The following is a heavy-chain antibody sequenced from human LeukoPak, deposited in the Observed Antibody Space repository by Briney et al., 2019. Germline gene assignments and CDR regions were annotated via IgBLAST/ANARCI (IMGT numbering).Heavy chain of an antibody. Sequence: PGGSLRLSCAASGFTFSGSTMNWVRQAPGKGLEWVSFISTSSSYIHYADSVRGRFTISRDNAKNSLYLQMNSLRAEDTAVYYCARQQWLDGAYYFDYWGQGTLVTVSS. V-gene: IGHV3-21*01. D-gene: IGHD6-19*01. CDR1: GFTFSGST. CDR3: ARQQWLDGAYYFDY. CDR2: ISTSSSYI. J-gene: IGHJ4*02.